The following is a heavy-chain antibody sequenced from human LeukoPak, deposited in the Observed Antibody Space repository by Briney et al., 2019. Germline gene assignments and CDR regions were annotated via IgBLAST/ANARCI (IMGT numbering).Heavy chain of an antibody. D-gene: IGHD6-13*01. CDR3: ARGTNIAAAGNY. Sequence: GGSLRLSCAASGFTFSSYAMHWVRQAPGKGLEWVAVISYDGSNKYYADSVKGRFTISRDNSKNTLYLQMNSLRAEDTAVYYCARGTNIAAAGNYWGQGTLVTVSS. J-gene: IGHJ4*02. V-gene: IGHV3-30-3*01. CDR2: ISYDGSNK. CDR1: GFTFSSYA.